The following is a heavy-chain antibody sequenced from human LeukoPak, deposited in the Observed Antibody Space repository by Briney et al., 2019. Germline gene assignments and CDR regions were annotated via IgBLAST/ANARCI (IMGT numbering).Heavy chain of an antibody. D-gene: IGHD2-15*01. CDR1: GYTFTSYD. CDR2: MNPNSGNT. V-gene: IGHV1-8*01. Sequence: ASVKVSCKASGYTFTSYDINWVRQATGQGLEWMGWMNPNSGNTGYAKKFQGRVTMTRNTSISTAYMELSSLRSEDTAVYYCARGGCSGGSCYFIYWGQGTLVTVSS. CDR3: ARGGCSGGSCYFIY. J-gene: IGHJ4*02.